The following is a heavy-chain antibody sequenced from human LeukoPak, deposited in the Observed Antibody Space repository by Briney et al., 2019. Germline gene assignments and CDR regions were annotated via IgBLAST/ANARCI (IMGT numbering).Heavy chain of an antibody. CDR1: GGSISSSSYY. D-gene: IGHD4-17*01. CDR2: IYYSGST. Sequence: SETLSLTCTVSGGSISSSSYYWGWIRQPPGKGLEWIGSIYYSGSTYYNPSLKSRVTISVDTSKNQFSLKLSSVTAADTAVYYCARGGGDYGDSIDYWGQGTLVTVSS. CDR3: ARGGGDYGDSIDY. J-gene: IGHJ4*02. V-gene: IGHV4-39*01.